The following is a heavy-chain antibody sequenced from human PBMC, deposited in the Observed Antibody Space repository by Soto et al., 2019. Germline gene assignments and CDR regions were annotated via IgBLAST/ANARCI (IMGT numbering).Heavy chain of an antibody. CDR1: GYSFTSYW. CDR2: IDPSDSYT. V-gene: IGHV5-10-1*01. D-gene: IGHD3-10*01. J-gene: IGHJ6*02. Sequence: GESLKISCKGSGYSFTSYWISWVRQMPGKGLEWMGRIDPSDSYTNYSPSFQGHVTISADKSISTAYLQWSSLKASDTAMYYCARQYYHGSGSLHQYGMDVWGQGTTVTVSS. CDR3: ARQYYHGSGSLHQYGMDV.